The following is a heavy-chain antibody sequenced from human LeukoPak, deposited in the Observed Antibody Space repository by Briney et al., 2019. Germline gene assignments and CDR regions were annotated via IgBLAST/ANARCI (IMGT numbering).Heavy chain of an antibody. CDR3: ARGSPQWLAAFDY. CDR2: IYYTGST. CDR1: GGSIRSYY. V-gene: IGHV4-59*12. D-gene: IGHD6-19*01. J-gene: IGHJ4*02. Sequence: ASETLSLTCTVSGGSIRSYYWSWIRQPPGKGLEYIGYIYYTGSTNYNPSLKSRVTISVDRSKNQFSLKLSSVTAADTAVYYCARGSPQWLAAFDYWGQGTLVTVSS.